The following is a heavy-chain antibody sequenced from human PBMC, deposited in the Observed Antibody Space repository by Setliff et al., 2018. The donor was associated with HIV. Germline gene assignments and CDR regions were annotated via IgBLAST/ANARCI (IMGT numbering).Heavy chain of an antibody. V-gene: IGHV3-21*04. CDR3: ARGNSREDRIYSYGDY. J-gene: IGHJ4*02. CDR2: ISRSSTFI. Sequence: GGSLRLSCAASGFSFSSYTMNWVRQAPGKGLEWVSSISRSSTFIHYGYSVKGRFTISRDDAKNSLYLQMNSLRAEDTAVYYCARGNSREDRIYSYGDYWDQGILVTVSS. D-gene: IGHD2-15*01. CDR1: GFSFSSYT.